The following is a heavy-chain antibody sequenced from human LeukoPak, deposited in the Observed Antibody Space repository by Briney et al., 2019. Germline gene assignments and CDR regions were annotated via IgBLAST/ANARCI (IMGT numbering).Heavy chain of an antibody. CDR2: IRYDGSNK. CDR3: AKDALRGDWFPLDY. V-gene: IGHV3-30*02. D-gene: IGHD3-9*01. Sequence: GGSLRLSCAASGFTFSSYGMHWVRQAPGKGLEWVAFIRYDGSNKYYADSVKGRFTISRDNSKNTLYLQMNSLRAEDTAVYYCAKDALRGDWFPLDYWGQGTLVTVSS. CDR1: GFTFSSYG. J-gene: IGHJ4*02.